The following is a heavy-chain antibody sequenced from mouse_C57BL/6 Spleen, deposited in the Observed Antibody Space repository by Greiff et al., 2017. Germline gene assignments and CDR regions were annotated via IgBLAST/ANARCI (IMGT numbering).Heavy chain of an antibody. CDR3: ARNWELGRDYYAMDY. Sequence: VKVVESGPGLVQPSQSLSITCTVSGFSLTSYGVHWVRQSPGKGLEWLGVIWSGGSTDYNAAFISRLSISKDNSKSQVFFKMNSLQADDTAIYYCARNWELGRDYYAMDYWGQGTSVTVSS. D-gene: IGHD4-1*01. CDR1: GFSLTSYG. J-gene: IGHJ4*01. V-gene: IGHV2-2*01. CDR2: IWSGGST.